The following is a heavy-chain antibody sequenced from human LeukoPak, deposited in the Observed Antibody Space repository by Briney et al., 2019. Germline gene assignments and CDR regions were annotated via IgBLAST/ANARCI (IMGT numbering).Heavy chain of an antibody. D-gene: IGHD3-22*01. CDR3: ARAQGYYYDSSGYWGY. J-gene: IGHJ4*02. CDR1: GFTFSDYY. Sequence: PGRSLRLSCAASGFTFSDYYMSWIRQAPGKGLEWVSYISSSGSTIYYADSVKGRFTISRDNAKNSLYLQMNSLRAEDTAVYYCARAQGYYYDSSGYWGYWGQGTLVTVSS. CDR2: ISSSGSTI. V-gene: IGHV3-11*01.